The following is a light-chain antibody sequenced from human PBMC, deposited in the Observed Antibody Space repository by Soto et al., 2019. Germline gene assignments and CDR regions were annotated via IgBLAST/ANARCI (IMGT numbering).Light chain of an antibody. Sequence: QSVLTQPASVSGSPGQSIAISCTGTRSDVGAYNYVSWYQQHPGKAPKLMIYEVTKRPSGVPDRFSGSKSGNTASLTVSGLQAEDEADYFCCSHAGDNTYVFGTGTKLTVL. J-gene: IGLJ1*01. CDR1: RSDVGAYNY. V-gene: IGLV2-8*01. CDR2: EVT. CDR3: CSHAGDNTYV.